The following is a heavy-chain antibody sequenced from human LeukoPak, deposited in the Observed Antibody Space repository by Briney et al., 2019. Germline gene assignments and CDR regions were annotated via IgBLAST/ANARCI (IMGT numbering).Heavy chain of an antibody. V-gene: IGHV3-11*01. Sequence: GGSLRLSCAVSGFTFSDYSMTWIRQAPGKGLEWVSYISSAARTTYYADSVKGRFTVSRDNAKNSLYLQMNSLRADDTAVYYCARDLRLTTIVVSPLYYWGQGTLLTVSS. CDR2: ISSAARTT. J-gene: IGHJ4*02. CDR1: GFTFSDYS. CDR3: ARDLRLTTIVVSPLYY. D-gene: IGHD3-22*01.